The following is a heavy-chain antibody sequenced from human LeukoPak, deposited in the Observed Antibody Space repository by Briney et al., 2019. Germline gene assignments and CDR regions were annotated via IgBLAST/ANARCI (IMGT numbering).Heavy chain of an antibody. CDR2: LSAGGGST. V-gene: IGHV3-23*01. CDR1: GFTLSSDA. D-gene: IGHD4-17*01. Sequence: GGSLRLSCAASGFTLSSDAMTWVRQAPGKGLEWVSSLSAGGGSTCYADSVKGRFTISRDDSKNTLFLHMNSLGAEDTALYYCARETSDYLYSLDYWGQGTLVTVSS. J-gene: IGHJ4*02. CDR3: ARETSDYLYSLDY.